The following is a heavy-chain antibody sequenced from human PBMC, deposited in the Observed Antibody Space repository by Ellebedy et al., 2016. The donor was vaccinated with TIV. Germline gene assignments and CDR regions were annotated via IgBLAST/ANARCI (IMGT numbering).Heavy chain of an antibody. CDR2: INPNSGGT. CDR3: ARGIAAAGTIRYYYYGMDV. D-gene: IGHD6-13*01. V-gene: IGHV1-2*04. CDR1: GYTFTGYY. J-gene: IGHJ6*02. Sequence: ASVKVSXKASGYTFTGYYMHWVRQAPGQGLEWMGWINPNSGGTNYAQKFQGWVTMTRDTSISTAYMELSRLRSDDTAVYYCARGIAAAGTIRYYYYGMDVWGQGTTVTVSS.